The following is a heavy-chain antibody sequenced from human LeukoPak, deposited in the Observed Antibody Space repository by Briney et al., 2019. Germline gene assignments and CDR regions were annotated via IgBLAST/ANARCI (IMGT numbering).Heavy chain of an antibody. V-gene: IGHV3-21*01. Sequence: NSGGSLRLSCAASGFTFSSYSMNWVRQAPGKGLEWVSSISSSSSYIYYADSVKGRFTISRDNAKNSLYLQMNSLRAEDTAVYYCARDDMWDGDAFDIWGQGTMVTVSS. J-gene: IGHJ3*02. D-gene: IGHD1-26*01. CDR3: ARDDMWDGDAFDI. CDR2: ISSSSSYI. CDR1: GFTFSSYS.